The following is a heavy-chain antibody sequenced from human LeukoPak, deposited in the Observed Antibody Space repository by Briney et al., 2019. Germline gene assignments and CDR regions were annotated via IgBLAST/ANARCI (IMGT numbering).Heavy chain of an antibody. V-gene: IGHV3-21*01. CDR3: ARERYYYDSSGFDY. Sequence: ARSLRLSCAASGFTFSSYSMNWVRQAPGKGLEWVSSISSSSSYIYYADSVKGRFTISRDNAKNSLYLQMNSLRAEDTAVYYCARERYYYDSSGFDYWGQGTLVTVSS. CDR2: ISSSSSYI. J-gene: IGHJ4*02. CDR1: GFTFSSYS. D-gene: IGHD3-22*01.